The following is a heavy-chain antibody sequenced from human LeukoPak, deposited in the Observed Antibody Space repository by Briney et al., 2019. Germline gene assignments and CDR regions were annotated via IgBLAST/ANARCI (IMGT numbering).Heavy chain of an antibody. J-gene: IGHJ4*02. V-gene: IGHV3-48*03. CDR3: ARATTPSLVVAGNY. CDR1: GFTFSSYE. CDR2: ISSGGSTI. D-gene: IGHD6-19*01. Sequence: PGGSLRLSCAASGFTFSSYEMNWVRQAPGKGLEWVSYISSGGSTIYYADSVKGRFTISRDNAKNSLYLQMNSLRAEDTAVYYCARATTPSLVVAGNYWGQGTLVTVSS.